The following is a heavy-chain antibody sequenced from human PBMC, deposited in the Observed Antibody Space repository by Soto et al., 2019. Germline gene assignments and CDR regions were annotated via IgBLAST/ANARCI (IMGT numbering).Heavy chain of an antibody. CDR1: GFTFNSNG. J-gene: IGHJ4*02. D-gene: IGHD2-2*01. Sequence: PEVSLRLSCAASGFTFNSNGMHWVRQAPGKGLEWVASIRSDGTEKYYADSVKGRFTISRDNSKNTLYLQMNSLRAEDTALYHCARVPRYASSTYFDQCGKGTLVTVSS. CDR2: IRSDGTEK. CDR3: ARVPRYASSTYFDQ. V-gene: IGHV3-30*02.